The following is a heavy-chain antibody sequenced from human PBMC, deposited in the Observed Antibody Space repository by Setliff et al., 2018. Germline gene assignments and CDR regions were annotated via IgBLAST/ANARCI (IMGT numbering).Heavy chain of an antibody. CDR2: IGSSSSTI. CDR3: ARDSVTMVRGVNFDY. CDR1: GFTFSGYY. Sequence: GGSLRLSCAASGFTFSGYYMQWVRQAPGKGLEWVSYIGSSSSTIYYADSVKGRFTISRDNAKNSLYLQMNSLRAEDTAVYYCARDSVTMVRGVNFDYWGQGTLVTVSS. J-gene: IGHJ4*02. V-gene: IGHV3-48*01. D-gene: IGHD3-10*01.